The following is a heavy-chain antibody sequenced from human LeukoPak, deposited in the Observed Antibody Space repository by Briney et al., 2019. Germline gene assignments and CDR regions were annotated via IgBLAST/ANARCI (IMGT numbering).Heavy chain of an antibody. D-gene: IGHD3-16*01. Sequence: SETLSLTCAVYGGSFSGYYWSWIRQPPGKGLEWIGEINHSGSTNYNPSLKSRVTISVDTSKNQFSLKLSSVTAADTAVYYCARGALSSRIMDYWGQGTLVTVSS. CDR3: ARGALSSRIMDY. CDR1: GGSFSGYY. CDR2: INHSGST. J-gene: IGHJ4*02. V-gene: IGHV4-34*01.